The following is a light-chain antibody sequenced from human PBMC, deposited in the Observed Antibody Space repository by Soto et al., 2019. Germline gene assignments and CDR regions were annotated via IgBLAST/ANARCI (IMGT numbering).Light chain of an antibody. J-gene: IGKJ2*01. CDR3: MQGTHWPPYT. Sequence: DVVMTQSPLSLPVTLGQPASISCRSSQSLVHSDGKTYLNWFQQRPGQSPRRLIYKVSNRDSGVLARLSGSRSGTDFTLKISRVEAEDVGVYYYMQGTHWPPYTFGQGTRLDIK. CDR1: QSLVHSDGKTY. CDR2: KVS. V-gene: IGKV2-30*02.